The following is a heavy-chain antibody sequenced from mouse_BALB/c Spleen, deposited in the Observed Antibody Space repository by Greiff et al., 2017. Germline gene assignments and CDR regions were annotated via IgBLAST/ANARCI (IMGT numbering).Heavy chain of an antibody. V-gene: IGHV5-17*02. CDR3: ARSRDDYYFDY. CDR1: GFTFSSFG. J-gene: IGHJ2*01. Sequence: EVKLMESGGGLVQPGGSRKLSCAASGFTFSSFGMHWVRQAPEKGLEWVAYISSGSSTIYYADTVKGRFTISRDNPKNTLFLQMTSLRSEDTAMYYCARSRDDYYFDYWGQGTTLTVSS. D-gene: IGHD2-4*01. CDR2: ISSGSSTI.